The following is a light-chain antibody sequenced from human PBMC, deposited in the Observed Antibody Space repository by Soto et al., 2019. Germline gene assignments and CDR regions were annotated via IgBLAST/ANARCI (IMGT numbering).Light chain of an antibody. CDR3: QQYNNWPPLT. Sequence: EIVMTQSPATLSVSPGERATLSCRASQSVNSNLAWYQQKPGQAPRLLIYGASNRATGIPARFSGRGSGTEFTLTITSLQSEDLAVYYCQQYNNWPPLTFGGGTKVDIK. V-gene: IGKV3-15*01. CDR2: GAS. CDR1: QSVNSN. J-gene: IGKJ4*01.